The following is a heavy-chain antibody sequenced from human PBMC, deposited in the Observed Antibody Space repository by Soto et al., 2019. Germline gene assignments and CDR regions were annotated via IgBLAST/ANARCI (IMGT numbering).Heavy chain of an antibody. CDR2: ISAYNGNT. J-gene: IGHJ4*02. CDR1: GYTFTSDY. Sequence: ASVKVSCKASGYTFTSDYMHWGRQAPGQGLEWMGWISAYNGNTKYAQKIQGRVTMTTDTSTSTAYMELRSLRSDDTAVYYCARDSPPVDYWGQGTLVTVSS. CDR3: ARDSPPVDY. V-gene: IGHV1-18*04.